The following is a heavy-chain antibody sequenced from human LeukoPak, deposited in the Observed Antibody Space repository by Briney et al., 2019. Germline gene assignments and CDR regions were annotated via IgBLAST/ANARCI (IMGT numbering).Heavy chain of an antibody. CDR3: AKGLFDWQRYYYYYYGMDV. J-gene: IGHJ6*04. CDR1: GFTFSNYG. CDR2: ISYDGSNK. V-gene: IGHV3-30*18. Sequence: GGSLRLPCAASGFTFSNYGMHWVRQAPGKGLERVAVISYDGSNKYYADSVKGRFTISRDNSKNTLYLQMNSPRAEDTAVYYCAKGLFDWQRYYYYYYGMDVWGKGTTVTVSS. D-gene: IGHD3-9*01.